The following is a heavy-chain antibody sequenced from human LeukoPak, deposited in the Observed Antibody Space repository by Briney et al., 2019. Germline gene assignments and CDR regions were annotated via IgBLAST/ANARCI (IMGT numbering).Heavy chain of an antibody. CDR2: LNPNSGGT. CDR3: ARVHCCSTSCYYERQSYYFDY. J-gene: IGHJ4*02. V-gene: IGHV1-2*02. D-gene: IGHD2-2*01. Sequence: ASVKVSCKASGYTFTCYYMHWVRQAPGQGLEWMGWLNPNSGGTNYRQKYEGKVTMTRDTSISPAYMELRRLRSDDTAVYYCARVHCCSTSCYYERQSYYFDYWGQGKLVTVSS. CDR1: GYTFTCYY.